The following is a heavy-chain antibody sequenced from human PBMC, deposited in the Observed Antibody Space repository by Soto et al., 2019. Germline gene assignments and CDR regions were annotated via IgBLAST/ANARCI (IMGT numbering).Heavy chain of an antibody. D-gene: IGHD6-13*01. CDR2: IYYSGST. CDR1: GGSISSSSYY. CDR3: ARLLAGAAAGTYYFDY. V-gene: IGHV4-39*01. J-gene: IGHJ4*02. Sequence: SETLSLTCTVSGGSISSSSYYWGWIRQPPGKGLEWIGSIYYSGSTYYNPSLKSRVTISVDTSKNQFSLKLSSVTAADTAVYYCARLLAGAAAGTYYFDYWGQGTLVTVSS.